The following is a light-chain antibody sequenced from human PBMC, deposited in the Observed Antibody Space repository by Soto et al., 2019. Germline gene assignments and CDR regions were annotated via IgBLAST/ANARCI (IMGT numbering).Light chain of an antibody. CDR2: WAS. Sequence: DIVMTQSPDSLAVSLGERATINCKSSQSVLYSSNNKNYLAWYQQKPGQPPNLLIYWASTRESGVPDRFSGSGSGTDFTLTISSLQAGDAAVYYCQQYYKSPPWTFGQGTKVEIK. CDR3: QQYYKSPPWT. J-gene: IGKJ1*01. V-gene: IGKV4-1*01. CDR1: QSVLYSSNNKNY.